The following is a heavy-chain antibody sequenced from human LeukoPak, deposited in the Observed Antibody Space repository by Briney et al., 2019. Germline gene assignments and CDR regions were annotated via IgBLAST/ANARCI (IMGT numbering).Heavy chain of an antibody. V-gene: IGHV3-23*01. Sequence: GGSLRLSCAASGFAFSRGAMSWVRQAPGKGLEWVSVIGAGGTTYYADSVKGRFTISRDNSKNTLYLQMSSLRAEDTAIYYCVKGGRRDGYNYWGQGTLVTVSS. D-gene: IGHD5-24*01. J-gene: IGHJ4*02. CDR3: VKGGRRDGYNY. CDR2: IGAGGTT. CDR1: GFAFSRGA.